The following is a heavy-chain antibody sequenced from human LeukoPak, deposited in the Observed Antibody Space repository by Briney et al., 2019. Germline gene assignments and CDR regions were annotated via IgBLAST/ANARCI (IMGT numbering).Heavy chain of an antibody. CDR3: ARHFRGTHLLGDYVESFDY. D-gene: IGHD4-17*01. CDR2: IYYSGST. Sequence: PSETLSLTCTVSGGSISSSSYYWGWIRQPPGKGLEWIGSIYYSGSTYYNPSLKSRVTISVDTSKNQFSLKLSSVTAADTAVYYCARHFRGTHLLGDYVESFDYWGQGTLVTVSS. J-gene: IGHJ4*02. CDR1: GGSISSSSYY. V-gene: IGHV4-39*01.